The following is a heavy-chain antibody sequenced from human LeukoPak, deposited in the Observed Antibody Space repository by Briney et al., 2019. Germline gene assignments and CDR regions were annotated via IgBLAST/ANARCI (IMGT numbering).Heavy chain of an antibody. J-gene: IGHJ4*02. V-gene: IGHV3-66*01. CDR3: NEQQGY. D-gene: IGHD6-13*01. CDR2: IYSGGST. Sequence: GGSLRLSCAAFGFTVSSNYMSWVRQAPGKGLEWVSVIYSGGSTYYADSVKGRFTISRDNSKNTLYLQMNSLRAEDTAVYYCNEQQGYWGQGTLVTVSS. CDR1: GFTVSSNY.